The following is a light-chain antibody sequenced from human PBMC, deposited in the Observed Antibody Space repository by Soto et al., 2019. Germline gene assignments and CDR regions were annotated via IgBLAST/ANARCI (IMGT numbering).Light chain of an antibody. CDR3: TSYTSSRTFV. J-gene: IGLJ1*01. CDR2: EVS. Sequence: QSALTQPAYVSGSPGQSITISCTGTSSDVGGYKYVSWYQQYPGKAPKLMIFEVSNRPSGVSNRFSGSQSGNTASLTISGLQAEDEADYYCTSYTSSRTFVFGTGTKVTVL. CDR1: SSDVGGYKY. V-gene: IGLV2-14*01.